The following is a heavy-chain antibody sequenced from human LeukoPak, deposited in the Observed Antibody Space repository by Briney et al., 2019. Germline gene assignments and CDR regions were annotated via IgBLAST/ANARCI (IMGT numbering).Heavy chain of an antibody. CDR1: GFTFSSYS. CDR3: AELGITMIGGV. CDR2: ISSGSTI. J-gene: IGHJ6*04. Sequence: GGSLRLSCAASGFTFSSYSMNWVRQAPGKGLEWVSYISSGSTIYYADSVKGRFTISRDNAKNSLYLQMNSLRAEDTAVYYCAELGITMIGGVWGKGTTVTISS. D-gene: IGHD3-10*02. V-gene: IGHV3-48*04.